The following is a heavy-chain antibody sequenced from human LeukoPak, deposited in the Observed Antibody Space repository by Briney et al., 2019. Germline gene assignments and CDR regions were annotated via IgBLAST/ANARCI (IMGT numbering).Heavy chain of an antibody. CDR1: GGSISSYY. Sequence: SSETLSLTCTVSGGSISSYYWSWIRQPPGKGLEWIGYIYYSGSTNYNPSLKSRVTISVDTSKNQFSLKLSSVTAADTAVYYCASSMYSSSSPDYWGQGTLVTVST. CDR3: ASSMYSSSSPDY. D-gene: IGHD6-6*01. V-gene: IGHV4-59*01. CDR2: IYYSGST. J-gene: IGHJ4*02.